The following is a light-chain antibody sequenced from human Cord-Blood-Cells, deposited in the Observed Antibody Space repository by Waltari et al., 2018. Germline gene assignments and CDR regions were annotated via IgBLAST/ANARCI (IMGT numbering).Light chain of an antibody. CDR3: QQYNSYSYT. CDR1: QSISSW. V-gene: IGKV1-5*03. Sequence: DIQMTQSPSTLSASVGDRVTITCRASQSISSWLAWYQQKPGKAPKLLIYQASSLESGVPSRVSGSGSGTDFTLTISSLQPDDFATYYCQQYNSYSYTFGQGTKLEIK. CDR2: QAS. J-gene: IGKJ2*01.